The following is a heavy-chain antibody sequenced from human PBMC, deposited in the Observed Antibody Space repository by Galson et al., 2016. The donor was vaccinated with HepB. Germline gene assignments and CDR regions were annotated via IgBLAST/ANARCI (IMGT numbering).Heavy chain of an antibody. V-gene: IGHV1-69*13. CDR2: IIPSFGTP. D-gene: IGHD2-15*01. J-gene: IGHJ3*01. Sequence: SVKVSCKASGYTFTSYGTSWVRQAPGQGLEWMGGIIPSFGTPTYAQKFQGRVTIVAGAFTDTGYMELSSLRSDDTAVYYCARGRGKWWYFDLWGQGTMVTVSS. CDR3: ARGRGKWWYFDL. CDR1: GYTFTSYG.